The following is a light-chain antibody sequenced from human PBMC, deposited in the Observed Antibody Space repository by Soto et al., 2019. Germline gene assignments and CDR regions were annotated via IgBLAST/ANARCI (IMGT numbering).Light chain of an antibody. CDR2: GAS. J-gene: IGKJ3*01. CDR3: QQSGSSPT. CDR1: QSVSSSY. Sequence: EIVWTQSPGTLSLSPGERATLSCRASQSVSSSYLAWYQQKPGQAPRLLIYGASSRATGIPDRFSGSGSGTAFTLTISRLDPEDFAVYYCQQSGSSPTFGPGTKVDIK. V-gene: IGKV3-20*01.